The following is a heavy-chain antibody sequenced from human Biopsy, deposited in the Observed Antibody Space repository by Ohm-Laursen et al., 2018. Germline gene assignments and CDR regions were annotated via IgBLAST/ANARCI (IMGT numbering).Heavy chain of an antibody. Sequence: SDTLSLTCSVSGGSIISYYWTWIRQPPGKGLEWIGHVYYSGSTFYNSSLESRVTVSVDTSKNQFHLRLTSMSASDTAVYYCARHSLDDFWSGAHYYFDYWGLGTLVTVSS. CDR2: VYYSGST. CDR3: ARHSLDDFWSGAHYYFDY. CDR1: GGSIISYY. V-gene: IGHV4-59*08. D-gene: IGHD3-3*01. J-gene: IGHJ4*02.